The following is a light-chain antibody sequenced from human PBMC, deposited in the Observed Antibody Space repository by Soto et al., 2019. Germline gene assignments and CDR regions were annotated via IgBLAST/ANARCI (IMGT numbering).Light chain of an antibody. CDR1: QTISSY. CDR2: GVS. Sequence: DIQMTQSPSSLSASVGDRVTITCRASQTISSYLNWYQQKPGKAPKLLIYGVSSLQSGVPSRFSGSGSGTDFTLTISSLQPEDVATYYCQKCGVAPFTFGGGTKVDIK. J-gene: IGKJ4*01. V-gene: IGKV1-39*01. CDR3: QKCGVAPFT.